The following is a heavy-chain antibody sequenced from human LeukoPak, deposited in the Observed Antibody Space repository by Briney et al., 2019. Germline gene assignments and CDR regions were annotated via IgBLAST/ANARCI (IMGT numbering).Heavy chain of an antibody. CDR1: GFTFSSYG. D-gene: IGHD3-10*01. CDR2: ISYDGSNK. Sequence: GGSLRLSCAASGFTFSSYGMHWVRQAPGKGLEWVAVISYDGSNKYYADSVKGRFTISRDNSKNTLYLQMNSLRAEDTAVYYCAKVRSWRDGSGRWGYYFDYWGQGTLVTVSS. J-gene: IGHJ4*02. V-gene: IGHV3-30*18. CDR3: AKVRSWRDGSGRWGYYFDY.